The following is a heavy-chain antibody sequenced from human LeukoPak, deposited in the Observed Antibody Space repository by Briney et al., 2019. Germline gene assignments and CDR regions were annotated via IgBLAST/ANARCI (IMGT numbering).Heavy chain of an antibody. CDR1: GFTFSSYG. Sequence: GGSLRLSCAASGFTFSSYGMHWVRQAPGKGLEWVAVISYDGSNKYYADSVKGRFTISRDNSKNMLYLQMNSLRAEDTAVYYCAKTYYYDSSGFSAFDPWGQGTLVTVSS. CDR3: AKTYYYDSSGFSAFDP. D-gene: IGHD3-22*01. CDR2: ISYDGSNK. J-gene: IGHJ5*02. V-gene: IGHV3-30*18.